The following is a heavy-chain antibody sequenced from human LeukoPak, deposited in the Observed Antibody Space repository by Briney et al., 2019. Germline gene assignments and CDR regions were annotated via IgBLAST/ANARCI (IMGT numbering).Heavy chain of an antibody. CDR3: AKDIYSAYDLARAFDF. V-gene: IGHV3-23*01. CDR1: GFTFSSYA. J-gene: IGHJ4*01. D-gene: IGHD5-12*01. CDR2: ISGSGRRT. Sequence: GGSLRLSCAASGFTFSSYAMSWVRQAPGKGLEWVSAISGSGRRTYYADSVKGRFTISRDNPKNTLYLQMNSLRAEDTALYYCAKDIYSAYDLARAFDFWGQGTLVTVST.